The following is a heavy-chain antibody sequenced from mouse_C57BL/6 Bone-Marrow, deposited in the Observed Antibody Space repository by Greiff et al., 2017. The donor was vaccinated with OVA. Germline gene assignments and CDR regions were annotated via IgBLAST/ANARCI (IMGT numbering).Heavy chain of an antibody. Sequence: VQRVESGAELARPGASVKLSCKASGYTFTSYGISWVKQRTGQGLEWIGEIYPRSGNTYYNEKFKGKATLTADKSSSTAYMELRSLTSEDSAVYFCARRDYSNPYWYFDVWGTGTTVTVSS. J-gene: IGHJ1*03. CDR3: ARRDYSNPYWYFDV. V-gene: IGHV1-81*01. CDR2: IYPRSGNT. CDR1: GYTFTSYG. D-gene: IGHD2-5*01.